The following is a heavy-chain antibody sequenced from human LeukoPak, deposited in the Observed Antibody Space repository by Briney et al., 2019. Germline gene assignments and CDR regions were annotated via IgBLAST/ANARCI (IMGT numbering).Heavy chain of an antibody. CDR1: GYTFTSYG. D-gene: IGHD6-13*01. Sequence: ASVKVSCKASGYTFTSYGISWVRQARGQGLEGMGWISAYNGNTNYAQKLQGRVTMTTDTSTSTAYMELRSLRSDDTAVYYCATAYSSSWHHDYWGQGTLVTVSS. V-gene: IGHV1-18*01. J-gene: IGHJ4*02. CDR2: ISAYNGNT. CDR3: ATAYSSSWHHDY.